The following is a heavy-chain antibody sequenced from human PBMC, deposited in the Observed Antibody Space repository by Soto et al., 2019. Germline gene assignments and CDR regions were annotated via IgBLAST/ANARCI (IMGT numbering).Heavy chain of an antibody. Sequence: EVQLLESGGGLVQPGGSLRLSCAASGFTFSSYAMSWVRQAPGKGLEWVSAISGSGGSTYYADSVKGRFTISRDNSKNTLYLQMNSLRAEDTAVYYCAKMEGAGYSSSWYSSPDFDYWGQGTLVTVSS. J-gene: IGHJ4*02. CDR1: GFTFSSYA. CDR3: AKMEGAGYSSSWYSSPDFDY. V-gene: IGHV3-23*01. D-gene: IGHD6-13*01. CDR2: ISGSGGST.